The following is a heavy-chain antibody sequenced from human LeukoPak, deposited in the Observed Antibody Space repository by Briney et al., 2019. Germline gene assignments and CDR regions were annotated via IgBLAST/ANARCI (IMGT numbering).Heavy chain of an antibody. J-gene: IGHJ5*02. D-gene: IGHD6-19*01. CDR1: GGTFSSYA. CDR2: IIPIFGTA. V-gene: IGHV1-69*01. CDR3: ARDSSGGGSNWFDP. Sequence: SVKVSCKASGGTFSSYAISWVRQAPGQGLEWMGGIIPIFGTASYAQKFQGRVTITAGESTSTAYMELSSLRSEDTAVYYCARDSSGGGSNWFDPWGQGTLVTVSS.